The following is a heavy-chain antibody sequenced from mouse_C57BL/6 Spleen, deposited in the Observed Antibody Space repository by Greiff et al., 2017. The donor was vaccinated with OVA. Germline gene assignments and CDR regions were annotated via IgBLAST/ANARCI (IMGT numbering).Heavy chain of an antibody. CDR2: IYPGDGDT. V-gene: IGHV1-82*01. Sequence: VKLQESGPELVKPGASVKISCKASGYAFSSSWMNWVKQRPGKGLEWIGRIYPGDGDTNYNGKFKGKATLTADKSSSTAYMQLSSLTSEDSAVYFCAQEEAYYSNYGAYWGQGTLVTVSA. CDR3: AQEEAYYSNYGAY. J-gene: IGHJ3*01. D-gene: IGHD2-5*01. CDR1: GYAFSSSW.